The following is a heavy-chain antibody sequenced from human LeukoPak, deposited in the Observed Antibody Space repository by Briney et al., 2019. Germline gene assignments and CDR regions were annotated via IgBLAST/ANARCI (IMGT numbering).Heavy chain of an antibody. CDR2: IYSPGT. J-gene: IGHJ3*02. Sequence: PSETLSLTCTVSAGSISSGDYYWSWIRQPAGKGLEWIGRIYSPGTNYNYNPSLKSRVTISIDTSKNQFSLELTSVTAADTAVYYCARGIGTSYDSSRDAFDMWGQGTMVTVSS. CDR3: ARGIGTSYDSSRDAFDM. V-gene: IGHV4-61*02. D-gene: IGHD3-22*01. CDR1: AGSISSGDYY.